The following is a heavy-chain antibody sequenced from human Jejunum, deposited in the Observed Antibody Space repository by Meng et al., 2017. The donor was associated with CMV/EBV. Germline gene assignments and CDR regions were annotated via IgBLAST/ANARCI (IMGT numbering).Heavy chain of an antibody. Sequence: VSGGSTTSHNNAWFWMRLPAGKGREWIGIVEDGGTTRYKPSIVRRVSISVDTSKNQFSLTLNSVTAADTAIYYCARGGWGNWNFEHWGQGKLVTVSS. D-gene: IGHD3-16*01. CDR2: VEDGGTT. CDR1: GGSTTSHNNA. CDR3: ARGGWGNWNFEH. J-gene: IGHJ4*02. V-gene: IGHV4-61*10.